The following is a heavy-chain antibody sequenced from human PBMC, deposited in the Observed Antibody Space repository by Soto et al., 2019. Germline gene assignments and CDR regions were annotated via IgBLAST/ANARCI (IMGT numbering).Heavy chain of an antibody. CDR1: GGSFSGYC. CDR3: ARAAAIYYYYYGMDV. Sequence: SETLSLTCAVYGGSFSGYCWSWIRQPPGKGLEWIGEINHSGSTNYNPSLKSRVTIPVDTSKNQFSLKLSSVTAADTAVYYCARAAAIYYYYYGMDVWGQGTTVTVS. CDR2: INHSGST. V-gene: IGHV4-34*01. J-gene: IGHJ6*02.